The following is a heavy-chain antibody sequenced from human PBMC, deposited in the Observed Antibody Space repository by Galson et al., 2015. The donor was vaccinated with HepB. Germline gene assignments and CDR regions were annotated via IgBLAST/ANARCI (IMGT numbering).Heavy chain of an antibody. CDR3: TTDYYDFWSGYFDY. D-gene: IGHD3-3*01. CDR1: GFTFSNAW. CDR2: IKSKTDGGTT. V-gene: IGHV3-15*01. J-gene: IGHJ4*02. Sequence: SLRLSCAASGFTFSNAWMSWVRQAPGKGLEWVGRIKSKTDGGTTDYAAPVKGRFTISRDDSKNTLYLQMNSLKTEDTAVYYCTTDYYDFWSGYFDYWGQGTLVTVSS.